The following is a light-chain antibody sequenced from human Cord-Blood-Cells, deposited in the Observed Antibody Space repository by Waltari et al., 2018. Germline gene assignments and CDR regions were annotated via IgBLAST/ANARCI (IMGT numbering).Light chain of an antibody. CDR1: QSVSSSY. CDR3: QQDYNLPT. Sequence: EIVMTQSPATLSLSPGERATLACRASQSVSSSYLSWYQQKPGQAPRLLIYGASTRATGIPARFSGSGSGTAFTLTISSLQPEDFAVYYCQQDYNLPTFGQGTKVEIK. CDR2: GAS. J-gene: IGKJ1*01. V-gene: IGKV3D-7*01.